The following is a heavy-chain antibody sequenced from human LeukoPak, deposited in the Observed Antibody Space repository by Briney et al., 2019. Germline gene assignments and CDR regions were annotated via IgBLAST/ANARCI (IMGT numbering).Heavy chain of an antibody. J-gene: IGHJ4*02. Sequence: TSETLSLTCSVSGGSISSHSWSWIRQPAGKGLEWIGRMHSSGTTSYNPSLKSRVTMSVDLSQNHFSLRVSSVTAADTAVYYCARDHYYDSSGYSSWGQGTLVTVSS. CDR2: MHSSGTT. CDR3: ARDHYYDSSGYSS. D-gene: IGHD3-22*01. V-gene: IGHV4-4*07. CDR1: GGSISSHS.